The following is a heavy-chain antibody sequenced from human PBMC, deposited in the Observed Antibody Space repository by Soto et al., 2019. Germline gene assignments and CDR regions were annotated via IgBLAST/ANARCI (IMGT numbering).Heavy chain of an antibody. D-gene: IGHD1-26*01. Sequence: QVQLVQSGAEVKKPGSSVKVSCKASGGTFSSYAISWVRQAPGQGLEWMGGIIPIFGTANYAQKFQGRVTITADESTSTAYMELSSLRSEDTAVYYCARSGEVDWGELDNWFDPWGQGTLVTVSS. J-gene: IGHJ5*02. CDR2: IIPIFGTA. CDR1: GGTFSSYA. CDR3: ARSGEVDWGELDNWFDP. V-gene: IGHV1-69*12.